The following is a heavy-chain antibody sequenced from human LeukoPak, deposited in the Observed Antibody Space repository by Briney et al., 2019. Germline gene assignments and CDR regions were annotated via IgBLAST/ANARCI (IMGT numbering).Heavy chain of an antibody. CDR3: AKDANYLDSSGYLIPFDY. J-gene: IGHJ4*02. Sequence: GGSLRLSCSASGFTFSRSAMTWVRQLPGGGLEWVSSISGNGQQTYYGDSVKGRFSVSRDNSQNTLYLKMDSLRADDSALYYCAKDANYLDSSGYLIPFDYWGQGTLVTVSS. CDR1: GFTFSRSA. V-gene: IGHV3-23*01. D-gene: IGHD3-22*01. CDR2: ISGNGQQT.